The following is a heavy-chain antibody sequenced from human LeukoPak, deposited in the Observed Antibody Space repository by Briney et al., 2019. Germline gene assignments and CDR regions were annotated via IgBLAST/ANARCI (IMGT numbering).Heavy chain of an antibody. CDR3: ASEYSYGLDWAFDI. D-gene: IGHD5-18*01. J-gene: IGHJ3*02. V-gene: IGHV4-38-2*02. Sequence: KPSETLSLNCTVSGYSLSSGYYWGWIRRPPGKGPEWIGSIYHSGSTYYNPSHKSRVTISVDTSKNQFSLKLSSVTAADTAVYYCASEYSYGLDWAFDIWGQGTMVTVSS. CDR1: GYSLSSGYY. CDR2: IYHSGST.